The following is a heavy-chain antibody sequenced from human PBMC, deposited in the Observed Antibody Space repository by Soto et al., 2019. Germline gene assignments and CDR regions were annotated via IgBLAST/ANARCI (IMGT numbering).Heavy chain of an antibody. J-gene: IGHJ4*02. CDR1: GFTVSSNY. CDR2: IYSGGST. V-gene: IGHV3-53*01. Sequence: PGGSLRLSCAASGFTVSSNYMSWVRQAPGKGLEWVSVIYSGGSTYYADSVKGRFTISRDNSKNTLYLQMNSLRAEDTAVYYCAREKQLVHGYFDYWGQGTLVTVSS. CDR3: AREKQLVHGYFDY. D-gene: IGHD6-6*01.